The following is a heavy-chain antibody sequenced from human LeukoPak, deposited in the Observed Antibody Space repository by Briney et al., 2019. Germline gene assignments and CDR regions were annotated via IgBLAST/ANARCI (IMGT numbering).Heavy chain of an antibody. J-gene: IGHJ4*02. D-gene: IGHD2-2*01. CDR3: ARGPYCSSTSCYPRYYFDY. Sequence: SETLSLTCTVSGGSISSYYWSWIRQPPGKGLEWIGYIYYSGSGSTFYNPSLKSRITISVDTSKNHFSLRLSSVTAADTAVYYCARGPYCSSTSCYPRYYFDYWGQGTLVTVSS. V-gene: IGHV4-59*08. CDR1: GGSISSYY. CDR2: IYYSGSGST.